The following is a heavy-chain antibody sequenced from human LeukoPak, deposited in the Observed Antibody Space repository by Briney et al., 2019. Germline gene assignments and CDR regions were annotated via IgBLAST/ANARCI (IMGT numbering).Heavy chain of an antibody. J-gene: IGHJ4*02. V-gene: IGHV1-69*06. CDR3: ARAEQWLAWGYFDY. D-gene: IGHD6-19*01. CDR1: GGTFSSYA. CDR2: IIPIFGTA. Sequence: SVKVSCKAPGGTFSSYAISWVRQAPGQGLEWMGGIIPIFGTANYAQKFQGRVTITADKSTSTAYMELSSLRSEDTAVYYCARAEQWLAWGYFDYWGQGTLVTVSS.